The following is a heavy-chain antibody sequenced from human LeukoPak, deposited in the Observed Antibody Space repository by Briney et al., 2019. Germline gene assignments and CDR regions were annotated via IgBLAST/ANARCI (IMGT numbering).Heavy chain of an antibody. J-gene: IGHJ5*01. Sequence: GGSLRLSCAASGFTFSIYGMSWVRQAPGKGLEWVSGIGGSGGSTYYADSVKGRFTISRDNSKNTLYLQMNSLRAEYTAVYYCAKLMVRGVIIINNWFDSWGQGTLVTVSS. D-gene: IGHD3-10*01. CDR1: GFTFSIYG. CDR3: AKLMVRGVIIINNWFDS. V-gene: IGHV3-23*01. CDR2: IGGSGGST.